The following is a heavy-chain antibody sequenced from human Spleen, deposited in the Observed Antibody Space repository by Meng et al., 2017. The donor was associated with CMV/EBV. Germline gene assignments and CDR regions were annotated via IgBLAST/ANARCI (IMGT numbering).Heavy chain of an antibody. Sequence: GGSLRLSCATSGFPFSRYGMHWVRQAPGKGLEWVAVIWYDGTNENYADSVKGRFTISRDNSKNTLYLRMNRLRGEDTAVYYCAMARTGAAAGSLDYWGQGTRVTVSS. J-gene: IGHJ4*02. D-gene: IGHD6-13*01. V-gene: IGHV3-33*01. CDR3: AMARTGAAAGSLDY. CDR1: GFPFSRYG. CDR2: IWYDGTNE.